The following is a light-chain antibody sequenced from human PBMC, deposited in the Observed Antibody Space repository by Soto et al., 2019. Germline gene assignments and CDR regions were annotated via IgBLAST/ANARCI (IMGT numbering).Light chain of an antibody. V-gene: IGLV2-8*01. CDR3: SYYAGKFYV. Sequence: QSALTQPPCASGSPGQSVTISCTGTSSDVGGYNYVSWYQQHPGKVPKLMIYEVTKRPSGVPDRFSGSKSGNTASLTVSGLQAEDGAGYYCSYYAGKFYVWGTGPSAPS. CDR2: EVT. J-gene: IGLJ1*01. CDR1: SSDVGGYNY.